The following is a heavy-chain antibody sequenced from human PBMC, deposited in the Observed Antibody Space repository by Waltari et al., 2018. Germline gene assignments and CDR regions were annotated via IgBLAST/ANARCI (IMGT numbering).Heavy chain of an antibody. V-gene: IGHV3-20*01. CDR1: GFTFDDYG. CDR2: INWNGGST. D-gene: IGHD3-3*01. J-gene: IGHJ6*02. CDR3: ARSGRWSGDYYGMDV. Sequence: EVQLVESGGGVVRPGGSLRLSCAASGFTFDDYGMSRVRPAPGKGLEWVSGINWNGGSTGYADSVKGRFTISRDNAKNSLYLQMNSLRAEDTALYHCARSGRWSGDYYGMDVWGQGTTVTVSS.